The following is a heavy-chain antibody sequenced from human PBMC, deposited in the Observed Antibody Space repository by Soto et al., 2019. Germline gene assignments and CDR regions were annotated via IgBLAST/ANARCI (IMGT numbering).Heavy chain of an antibody. CDR2: ISGNGGRT. V-gene: IGHV3-23*01. CDR1: GFTFSNYD. Sequence: PGGSLRLSCAASGFTFSNYDMSWVRQAPGKGLDWVSTISGNGGRTYYADSVKGRFTISRDNSKNTVYLQMNSLRVEDTAVYYCANRNYYAKSGYTFPYFDFWGRGSLVTVSS. J-gene: IGHJ5*01. D-gene: IGHD3-22*01. CDR3: ANRNYYAKSGYTFPYFDF.